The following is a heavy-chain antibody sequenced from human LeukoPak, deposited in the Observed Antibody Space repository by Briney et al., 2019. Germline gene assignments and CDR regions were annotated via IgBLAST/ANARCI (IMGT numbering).Heavy chain of an antibody. CDR1: GYSFTNYW. D-gene: IGHD6-13*01. Sequence: GESLKISCKGSGYSFTNYWIAWVRQMPGKGLEWMGIIYPGDSDTRNSPSFQGQVTISADKSISTAYLQWSSLKASDTAMYFCARLGRAGYSSSWYEYWGQGTLVTVSS. V-gene: IGHV5-51*01. CDR2: IYPGDSDT. J-gene: IGHJ4*02. CDR3: ARLGRAGYSSSWYEY.